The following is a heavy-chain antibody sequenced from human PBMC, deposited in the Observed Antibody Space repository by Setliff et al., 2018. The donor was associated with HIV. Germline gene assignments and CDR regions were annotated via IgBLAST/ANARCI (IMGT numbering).Heavy chain of an antibody. CDR3: VRDGARLDY. CDR2: INQDGSHK. J-gene: IGHJ4*02. V-gene: IGHV3-7*01. Sequence: GGSLRLSCAASGFTFNNYWIVWVRQAPGKGLEWVANINQDGSHKYYVDSVKGRFTISRDNAVNSLYLQMDSLRVEDTAVYYCVRDGARLDYWGQGTQVTVSS. CDR1: GFTFNNYW. D-gene: IGHD2-21*01.